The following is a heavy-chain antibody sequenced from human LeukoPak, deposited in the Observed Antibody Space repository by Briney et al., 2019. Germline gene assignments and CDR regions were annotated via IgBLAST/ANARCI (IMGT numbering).Heavy chain of an antibody. V-gene: IGHV1-18*01. CDR3: ERDREEFNCGGDCYSSGWFDP. D-gene: IGHD2-21*01. CDR1: GYTFTSYG. Sequence: ASVKVSCKASGYTFTSYGISWVRQAPGQGLEGMGWISAYNGNTNYAQKLQGRVTMTTDTTTSTAYMELRSLRSDDTAVYYCERDREEFNCGGDCYSSGWFDPWGQGTLVTVSS. CDR2: ISAYNGNT. J-gene: IGHJ5*02.